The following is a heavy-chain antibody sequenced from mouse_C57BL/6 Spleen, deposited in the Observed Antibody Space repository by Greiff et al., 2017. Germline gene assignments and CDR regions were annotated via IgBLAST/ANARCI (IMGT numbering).Heavy chain of an antibody. CDR1: GYSITSGYY. Sequence: ESGPGLVKPSQSLSLTCSVTGYSITSGYYWNWIRQFPGNKLEWMGYISYDGSNNYNPSLKNRISITRDTSKNQFFLKLNSVTTEDTATYYCARDSNFDYWGQGTTLTVSS. CDR2: ISYDGSN. V-gene: IGHV3-6*01. CDR3: ARDSNFDY. J-gene: IGHJ2*01.